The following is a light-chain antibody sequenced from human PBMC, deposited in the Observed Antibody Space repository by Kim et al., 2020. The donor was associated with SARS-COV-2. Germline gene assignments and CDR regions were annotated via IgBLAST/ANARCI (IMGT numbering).Light chain of an antibody. CDR2: YSS. CDR1: LCVNDY. Sequence: IQLTQSPSSLSASVGDRVSITCRASLCVNDYLAWYQQSPGKAPKLLIYYSSTLNPGVPTRFSGSVSGTHFTLTISSLQPEDSATYYGHHLNTFPHTFGGGTEV. J-gene: IGKJ4*01. V-gene: IGKV1-9*01. CDR3: HHLNTFPHT.